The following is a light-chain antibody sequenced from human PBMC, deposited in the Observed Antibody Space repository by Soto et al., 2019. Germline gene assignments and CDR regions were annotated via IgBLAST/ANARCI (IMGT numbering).Light chain of an antibody. V-gene: IGKV1-6*02. CDR1: QDIRTE. J-gene: IGKJ1*01. CDR3: LQDYNYHRT. Sequence: PMTQFPSPPSSSFGDRVTITFRASQDIRTELGWYQQKPGKAPKLLIYGATTLQSGVPSRFSGSGSGTDFTLTISGLQPEDFATYYCLQDYNYHRTFGQGTKVDIK. CDR2: GAT.